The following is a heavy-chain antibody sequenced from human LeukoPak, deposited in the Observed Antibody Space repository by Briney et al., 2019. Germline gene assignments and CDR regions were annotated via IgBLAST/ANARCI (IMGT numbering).Heavy chain of an antibody. CDR1: GGSISSYY. Sequence: SETLSLTCTVSGGSISSYYWSWIRQPAGKGLEWIGRIYTSGSTNYNPSLKSRVTMSVDASKNQFSLKLNSVTPDDTAIYYCARVNVGNWFDPWGQGTLVTVSS. J-gene: IGHJ5*02. D-gene: IGHD1-26*01. CDR2: IYTSGST. CDR3: ARVNVGNWFDP. V-gene: IGHV4-4*07.